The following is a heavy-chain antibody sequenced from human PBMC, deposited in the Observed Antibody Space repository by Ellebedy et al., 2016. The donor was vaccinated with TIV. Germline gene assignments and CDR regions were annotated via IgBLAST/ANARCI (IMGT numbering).Heavy chain of an antibody. V-gene: IGHV1-3*01. Sequence: AASVKVSCKASGYTLNSYAVHWVRQAPGQRLEWLGWIIGGNGSTKYSQKFQGRLTITRDTSANTAYMELSSLRSEDTAVYYCANESPSLDPSFAIYYYDTSGYYEHWGQGTLVTVSS. J-gene: IGHJ4*02. D-gene: IGHD3-22*01. CDR1: GYTLNSYA. CDR2: IIGGNGST. CDR3: ANESPSLDPSFAIYYYDTSGYYEH.